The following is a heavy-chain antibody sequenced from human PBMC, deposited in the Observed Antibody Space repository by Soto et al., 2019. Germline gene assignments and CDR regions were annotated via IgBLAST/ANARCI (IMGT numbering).Heavy chain of an antibody. V-gene: IGHV3-30-3*01. CDR1: GFTFSSYA. D-gene: IGHD6-6*01. Sequence: GSLRLSCAASGFTFSSYAMHWVRQAPGKGLEWVAVISYDGSNKYYADSVKGRFTISRDNSKNTLYLQMNSLRAEDTAVYYCARGPSGSAPYGMDVWDQGTTVTVS. J-gene: IGHJ6*02. CDR2: ISYDGSNK. CDR3: ARGPSGSAPYGMDV.